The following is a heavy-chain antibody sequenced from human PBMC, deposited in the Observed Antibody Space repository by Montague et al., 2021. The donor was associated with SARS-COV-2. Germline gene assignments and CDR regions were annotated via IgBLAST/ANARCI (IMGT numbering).Heavy chain of an antibody. Sequence: SETLSLTGSVSGGSFSSGDSYWGWLRQAPGKGLEWIGDLHYAGSAYYNPSLRSRVTISADTSKNQFSLKLNSVTAADTAVYYCVATYNGNWYYFDYWGQGTLVTVSS. CDR2: LHYAGSA. V-gene: IGHV4-39*01. J-gene: IGHJ4*02. D-gene: IGHD6-13*01. CDR3: VATYNGNWYYFDY. CDR1: GGSFSSGDSY.